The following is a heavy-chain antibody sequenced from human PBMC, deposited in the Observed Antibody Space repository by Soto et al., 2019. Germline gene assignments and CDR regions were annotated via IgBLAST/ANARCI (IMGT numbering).Heavy chain of an antibody. J-gene: IGHJ4*02. Sequence: QVQLVQSGAEVKKPGASVKVSCKASGYSFTSYGISWVRQAPGQGLEWMGWISAYNGNTNYAQKLQSRVTMTTDTSTSTAYMELRKLRSDATALYYCARAPPVLMVYATLSYFDYWGQGTLVTVSS. D-gene: IGHD2-8*01. CDR2: ISAYNGNT. CDR3: ARAPPVLMVYATLSYFDY. CDR1: GYSFTSYG. V-gene: IGHV1-18*01.